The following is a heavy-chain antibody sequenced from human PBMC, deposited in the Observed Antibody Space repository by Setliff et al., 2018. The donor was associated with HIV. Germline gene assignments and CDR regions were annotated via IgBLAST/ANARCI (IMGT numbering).Heavy chain of an antibody. D-gene: IGHD6-19*01. V-gene: IGHV4-38-2*01. CDR1: NYSISSDSY. CDR2: IYHSGST. J-gene: IGHJ4*02. Sequence: PSETLSLTCAVSNYSISSDSYWGWIRQPPGKGLEWIGSIYHSGSTYYNPSLKSRVTISVDRSKDQFSLKMTSVTAADTAIYYCARSSTAGFDFWGQGTLVTVS. CDR3: ARSSTAGFDF.